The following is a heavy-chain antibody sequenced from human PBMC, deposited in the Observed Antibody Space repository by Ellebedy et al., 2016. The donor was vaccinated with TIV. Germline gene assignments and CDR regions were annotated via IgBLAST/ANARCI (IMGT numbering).Heavy chain of an antibody. CDR3: AKGRGGGSDSSAPRYYFDY. V-gene: IGHV3-23*01. J-gene: IGHJ4*02. CDR1: GFTFTTYA. CDR2: ISNTGSRT. D-gene: IGHD3-22*01. Sequence: PGGSLRLSCAASGFTFTTYAMHWVRQAPGKGLEWVSTISNTGSRTYYADSVEGRFIISRDNSKRTLYLQMNSLRAEDTAVNYCAKGRGGGSDSSAPRYYFDYWGLGTLVTVSS.